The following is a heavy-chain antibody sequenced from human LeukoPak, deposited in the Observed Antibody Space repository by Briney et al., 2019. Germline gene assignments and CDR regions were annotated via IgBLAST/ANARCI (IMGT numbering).Heavy chain of an antibody. J-gene: IGHJ4*02. V-gene: IGHV3-23*01. CDR3: ARGLEMATITALSN. D-gene: IGHD5-24*01. Sequence: GGTLRLSCAASGFTFASYGMSWVRQAPGKGLEWVSAIDGSGVTTFYADSVRGRFTISRDNAKNSLYLQMNSLRAEDTAVYYCARGLEMATITALSNWGQGTLVTVSS. CDR2: IDGSGVTT. CDR1: GFTFASYG.